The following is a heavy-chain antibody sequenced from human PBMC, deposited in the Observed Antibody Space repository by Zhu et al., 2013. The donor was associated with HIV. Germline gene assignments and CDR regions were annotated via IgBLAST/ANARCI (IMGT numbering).Heavy chain of an antibody. V-gene: IGHV1-69*02. CDR1: GGTFSSYT. Sequence: QVQLVQSGAEVKKPGSSVKVSCKASGGTFSSYTISWVRQAPGQGLEWMGRIIPILGIANYAQKFQGRVTITADKSTSTAYMELSSLRSEDTAIFYCARGLGSQSTLPYFYGLDVWGQGTTVTVSS. CDR2: IIPILGIA. J-gene: IGHJ6*02. CDR3: ARGLGSQSTLPYFYGLDV. D-gene: IGHD1-26*01.